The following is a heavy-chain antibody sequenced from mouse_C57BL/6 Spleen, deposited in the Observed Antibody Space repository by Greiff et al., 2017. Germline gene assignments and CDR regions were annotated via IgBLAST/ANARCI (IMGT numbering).Heavy chain of an antibody. V-gene: IGHV1-64*01. D-gene: IGHD2-3*01. J-gene: IGHJ3*01. Sequence: QVQLQQPGAELVKPGASVKLSCKASGYTFTSYWLHWVKQRPGQGLEWIGMIHPNSGSTNYNEKFKSKATLTVDKSSSTAYMQLSSLTSEDSAVYYCARGEDDGYYKRVWFAYWGQGTLVTVSA. CDR1: GYTFTSYW. CDR2: IHPNSGST. CDR3: ARGEDDGYYKRVWFAY.